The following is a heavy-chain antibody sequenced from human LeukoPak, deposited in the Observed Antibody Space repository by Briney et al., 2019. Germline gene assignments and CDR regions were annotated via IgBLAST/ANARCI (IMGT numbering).Heavy chain of an antibody. D-gene: IGHD5-18*01. CDR2: IYYSGST. CDR1: GGSISSYY. CDR3: ARVSTGYSYGSTSFDY. J-gene: IGHJ4*02. V-gene: IGHV4-59*01. Sequence: SETLSLTCTVSGGSISSYYWSWVRQPPGKGLEWIGYIYYSGSTNYNPSLKSRVTISVDTSENQFSLKLSSVTAADTAVYYCARVSTGYSYGSTSFDYWGQGTLVTVSS.